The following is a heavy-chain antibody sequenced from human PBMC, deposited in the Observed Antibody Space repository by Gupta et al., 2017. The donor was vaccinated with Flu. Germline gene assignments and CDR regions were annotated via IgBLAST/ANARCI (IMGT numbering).Heavy chain of an antibody. CDR2: INPNSGGT. V-gene: IGHV1-2*06. D-gene: IGHD3-10*01. CDR3: ARDSAVRGVSTNYYYYMDV. J-gene: IGHJ6*03. Sequence: HWVRQAPGQGLEWMGRINPNSGGTNYAQKFQGRVTMTRDTSISTAYMELSRLRSDDTAVYYGARDSAVRGVSTNYYYYMDVGGKGTTVTVSS.